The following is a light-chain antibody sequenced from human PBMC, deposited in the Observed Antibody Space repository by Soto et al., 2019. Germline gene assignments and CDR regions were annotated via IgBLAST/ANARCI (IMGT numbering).Light chain of an antibody. CDR3: QQRGNWPIT. CDR1: HIVGSY. V-gene: IGKV3-11*01. J-gene: IGKJ5*01. Sequence: ETVLTQSPATLSLSPGERATLSCRASHIVGSYLAWYQQKPGQAPRLLIYGASSRATGIPARFSGSGSGTDFTLTISSLEPEDFAVYYCQQRGNWPITFGQGTRLEIK. CDR2: GAS.